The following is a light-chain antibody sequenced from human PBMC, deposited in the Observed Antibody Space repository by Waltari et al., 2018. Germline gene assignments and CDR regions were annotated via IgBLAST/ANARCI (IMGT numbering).Light chain of an antibody. J-gene: IGLJ1*01. V-gene: IGLV2-14*03. Sequence: QSALTQPAPVSGSPGQSIPISCTGTSSDIGRYSYVSWYQHHPGKAPKLMIFDVNERPSGVSNRFSGSKSGNAASLTISGLQAEDEAHYYCSSYTTTSTYVFGTGTKVTVL. CDR2: DVN. CDR3: SSYTTTSTYV. CDR1: SSDIGRYSY.